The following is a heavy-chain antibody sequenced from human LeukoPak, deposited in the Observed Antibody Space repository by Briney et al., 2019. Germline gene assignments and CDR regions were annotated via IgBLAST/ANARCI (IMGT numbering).Heavy chain of an antibody. Sequence: SETLSLTCTVSGYSISSGYYWGWIRQPPGKGLEWIGSIYHSGSTYYNPSPKSRVTISVDTSKNQFSLKLSSVTAADTAVYYCARVRDVTIFGVVPRGYFDYWGQGTLVTVSS. CDR1: GYSISSGYY. CDR3: ARVRDVTIFGVVPRGYFDY. V-gene: IGHV4-38-2*02. D-gene: IGHD3-3*01. CDR2: IYHSGST. J-gene: IGHJ4*02.